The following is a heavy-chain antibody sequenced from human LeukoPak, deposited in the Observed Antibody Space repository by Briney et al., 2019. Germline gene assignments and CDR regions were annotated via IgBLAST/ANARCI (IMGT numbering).Heavy chain of an antibody. D-gene: IGHD3-16*01. CDR3: ARARTASGLGGY. CDR2: MNPNSGYT. CDR1: GYTFTSYD. J-gene: IGHJ4*02. Sequence: ASVKVSCKAPGYTFTSYDINWVRQATGQGLEWMGWMNPNSGYTGYAQKFQGRVTMTRNTSISTAYMELSSLRSEDTALYYCARARTASGLGGYWGQGTLVTVSS. V-gene: IGHV1-8*01.